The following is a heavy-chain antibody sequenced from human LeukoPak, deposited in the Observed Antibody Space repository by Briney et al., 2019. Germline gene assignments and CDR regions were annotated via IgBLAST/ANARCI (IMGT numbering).Heavy chain of an antibody. V-gene: IGHV1-18*01. CDR2: ISAYNGNT. CDR3: ARGYQRSAVATRNAFDI. CDR1: GYTFTSYG. Sequence: ASVKVSCKASGYTFTSYGISWVRQAPGQGLEWMGWISAYNGNTNYAQKLQGRVTMTTDTSTSTAYMELRSLRSDDTAVHYCARGYQRSAVATRNAFDIWGQGTMVTVSS. J-gene: IGHJ3*02. D-gene: IGHD4-23*01.